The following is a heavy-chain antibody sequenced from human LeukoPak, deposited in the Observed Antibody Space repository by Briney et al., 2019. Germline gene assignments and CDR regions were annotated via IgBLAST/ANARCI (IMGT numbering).Heavy chain of an antibody. V-gene: IGHV4-59*01. Sequence: PSETLSLTCTVSGGSISSYYWSWIRQPPGKGLEWIGYIYYSGSTNYNPSLKSRVTISVDTSKNQFSLKLSSVTAADTPVYYCARAGLQGNWFDPWGQGTLVTVSS. CDR2: IYYSGST. CDR1: GGSISSYY. CDR3: ARAGLQGNWFDP. J-gene: IGHJ5*02.